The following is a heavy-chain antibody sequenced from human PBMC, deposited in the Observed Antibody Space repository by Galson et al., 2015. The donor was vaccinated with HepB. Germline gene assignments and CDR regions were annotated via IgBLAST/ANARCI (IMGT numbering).Heavy chain of an antibody. Sequence: SVKVSCKASGYTFTSYGISWVRQAPGQGLEWMGWISAYNGNTNYAQKLQGRVTMTTDTSTSTAYMELRSLRSDDTAVYYCERRAITMVRGVIITGWFDPWGQGTLVTVSS. CDR3: ERRAITMVRGVIITGWFDP. CDR1: GYTFTSYG. J-gene: IGHJ5*02. V-gene: IGHV1-18*01. CDR2: ISAYNGNT. D-gene: IGHD3-10*01.